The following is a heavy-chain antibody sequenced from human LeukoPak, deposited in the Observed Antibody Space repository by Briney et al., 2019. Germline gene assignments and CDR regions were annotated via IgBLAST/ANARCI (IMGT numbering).Heavy chain of an antibody. CDR3: ARGSIAARYNYFDY. CDR2: IYYSGST. J-gene: IGHJ4*02. V-gene: IGHV4-39*07. CDR1: GVSISSSSYY. Sequence: PSETLSLTCTVSGVSISSSSYYWGWIRQPPGKGLEWIGCIYYSGSTYYNPSLRSRVTISVDTSRNQFSLKLSSVTAADTAVYYCARGSIAARYNYFDYWGQGTLVTVSS. D-gene: IGHD6-6*01.